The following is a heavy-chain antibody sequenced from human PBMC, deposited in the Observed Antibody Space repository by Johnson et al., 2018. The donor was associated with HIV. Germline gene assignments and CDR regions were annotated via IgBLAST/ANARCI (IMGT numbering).Heavy chain of an antibody. CDR3: AKDIGAQYTFGDAFDI. J-gene: IGHJ3*02. CDR2: ISWNSGSI. CDR1: GFTFSSYG. V-gene: IGHV3-9*01. Sequence: VQVLESGGGVVQPGRSLRLSCAASGFTFSSYGMHWVRQAPGKGLEWVSGISWNSGSIGYADSVKGRFTISRDNAKNSLYLQMNSLRAEDTALYYCAKDIGAQYTFGDAFDIWGQGTMVTVSS. D-gene: IGHD2-2*02.